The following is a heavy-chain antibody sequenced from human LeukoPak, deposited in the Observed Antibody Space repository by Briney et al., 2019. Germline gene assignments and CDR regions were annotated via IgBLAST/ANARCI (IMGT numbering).Heavy chain of an antibody. J-gene: IGHJ4*02. CDR2: INAGNGNT. V-gene: IGHV1-3*01. D-gene: IGHD6-19*01. CDR1: GYTFTSYA. CDR3: AREEAVAGHDY. Sequence: ASMKVSCKASGYTFTSYAMHLVRQAPGQRLEWMGWINAGNGNTKYSQKFQGKVTITRDTSASTAYMELSSLRSEDTAVYYCAREEAVAGHDYWGQGTLVTVSS.